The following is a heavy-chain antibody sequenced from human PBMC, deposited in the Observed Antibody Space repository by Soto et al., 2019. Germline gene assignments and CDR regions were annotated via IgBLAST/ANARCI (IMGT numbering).Heavy chain of an antibody. Sequence: ASVKVSCKASGYTFTSYGISWVRQAPGQGLERMGWISAYNGNTNYAQKLQGRVTMTTDTSTSTAYMELRSLRSDDTAVYYFARVRHSYYYDSSGYYSEFDYWGQGTLVTVSS. CDR1: GYTFTSYG. J-gene: IGHJ4*02. V-gene: IGHV1-18*01. CDR3: ARVRHSYYYDSSGYYSEFDY. D-gene: IGHD3-22*01. CDR2: ISAYNGNT.